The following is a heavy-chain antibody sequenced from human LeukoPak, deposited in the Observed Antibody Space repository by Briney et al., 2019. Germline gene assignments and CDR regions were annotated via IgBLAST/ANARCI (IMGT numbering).Heavy chain of an antibody. Sequence: QAGGSLRLSCAASGFTFNTYVMNWVRQAPGKGLEWVSAISGRTGGTYYADSVKGRFTISRDNSKSTLYLQMDSLRAEDTAVYYCAKCGNSGCHLIDYWGQGTLVTVSS. D-gene: IGHD5-12*01. CDR1: GFTFNTYV. CDR3: AKCGNSGCHLIDY. CDR2: ISGRTGGT. J-gene: IGHJ4*02. V-gene: IGHV3-23*01.